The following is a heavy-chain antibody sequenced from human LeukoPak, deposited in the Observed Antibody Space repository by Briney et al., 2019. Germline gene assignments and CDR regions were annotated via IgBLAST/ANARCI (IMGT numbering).Heavy chain of an antibody. CDR3: ARDATRVDDYVWGSYRRNAFDI. CDR1: GGSISSYY. Sequence: PSETLSLTCTVSGGSISSYYWSWIRQPPGKGLEWIGYIYYRGSANYNPSLKSRVTISVDTSKNQVSLKLSSVTAADTAVYYCARDATRVDDYVWGSYRRNAFDIWGQGTMVTVSS. CDR2: IYYRGSA. V-gene: IGHV4-59*12. J-gene: IGHJ3*02. D-gene: IGHD3-16*02.